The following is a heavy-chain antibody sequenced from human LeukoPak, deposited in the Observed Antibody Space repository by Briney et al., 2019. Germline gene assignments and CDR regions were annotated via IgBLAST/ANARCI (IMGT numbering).Heavy chain of an antibody. CDR1: GGSISSSNW. V-gene: IGHV4-4*02. CDR2: IYHSGST. J-gene: IGHJ4*02. Sequence: PSGTLSLTCAVSGGSISSSNWWSWVRPPPGKGLEWIGEIYHSGSTNYNPSLKSRVTISVDKSKDQFSLKLSSVTAADTAVYYCARDGYYVFRVHAYWGQGTLVTVSS. D-gene: IGHD3-22*01. CDR3: ARDGYYVFRVHAY.